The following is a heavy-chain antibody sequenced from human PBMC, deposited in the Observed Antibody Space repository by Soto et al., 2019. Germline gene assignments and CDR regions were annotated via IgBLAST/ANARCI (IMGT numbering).Heavy chain of an antibody. V-gene: IGHV4-39*07. Sequence: SETLSLTCTVSSGSISSTIYSWDWIRQPPGKGLEWIGSIFYSGSTYYNPSLKSRVTISVDTSKNQFSLKLSSVTAADTAVYYCARGIAVAPGAFDIWGQGTMVTVS. J-gene: IGHJ3*02. CDR1: SGSISSTIYS. CDR2: IFYSGST. CDR3: ARGIAVAPGAFDI. D-gene: IGHD6-19*01.